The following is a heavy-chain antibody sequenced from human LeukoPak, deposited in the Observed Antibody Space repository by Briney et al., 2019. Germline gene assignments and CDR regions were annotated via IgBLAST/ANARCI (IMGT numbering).Heavy chain of an antibody. CDR1: GFTFSSYA. D-gene: IGHD4-11*01. V-gene: IGHV3-30*01. Sequence: GRSLRLSCAASGFTFSSYAMHWVRQAPGKGLEWVAVISYDGSNKYYADSVKGRFTISRDNSKNTLYLQMNSLRAEDTAVYYCAREAVTTLDFDYWGQGTLVTVSS. CDR3: AREAVTTLDFDY. J-gene: IGHJ4*02. CDR2: ISYDGSNK.